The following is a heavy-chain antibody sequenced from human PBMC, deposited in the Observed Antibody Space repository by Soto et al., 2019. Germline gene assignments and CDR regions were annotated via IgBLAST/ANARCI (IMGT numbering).Heavy chain of an antibody. Sequence: SETLSLTCAVYGESFIGYYWTWIRQPRGKGLEWIGEINHRGYTNYNPSLKSRVTISIDTSKNQFSLKLTSVTAADTSVYYCARTDIVTTNWFDPWGRGTLVTVSS. CDR2: INHRGYT. CDR1: GESFIGYY. CDR3: ARTDIVTTNWFDP. J-gene: IGHJ5*02. V-gene: IGHV4-34*01. D-gene: IGHD5-12*01.